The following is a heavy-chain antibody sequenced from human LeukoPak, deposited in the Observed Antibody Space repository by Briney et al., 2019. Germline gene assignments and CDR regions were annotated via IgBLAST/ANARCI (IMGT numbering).Heavy chain of an antibody. V-gene: IGHV3-21*01. Sequence: PGGSLRLSCAASGFTFSSYSMNWVRQAPGKGLEWVSSISSSSSYIYYADSVKGRFTISRDNAKNSLYLQMNSLRAEDTAVYYCAREHSSGYIGGAFDIWGQGTMVTVSS. CDR2: ISSSSSYI. J-gene: IGHJ3*02. CDR3: AREHSSGYIGGAFDI. D-gene: IGHD3-22*01. CDR1: GFTFSSYS.